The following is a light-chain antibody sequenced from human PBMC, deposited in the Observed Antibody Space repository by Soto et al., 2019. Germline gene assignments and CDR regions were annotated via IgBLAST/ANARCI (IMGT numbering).Light chain of an antibody. Sequence: DIQMTQSPSSLSAFVGDRVTITCRASQSISSYLNWYQQKPGEAPNLLIYGASTLQTGVPSRFSGSGSGTDFTLTIASLQPEDFGTYYCQQTYSSPRITFGQGTRLENK. CDR3: QQTYSSPRIT. J-gene: IGKJ5*01. CDR2: GAS. CDR1: QSISSY. V-gene: IGKV1-39*01.